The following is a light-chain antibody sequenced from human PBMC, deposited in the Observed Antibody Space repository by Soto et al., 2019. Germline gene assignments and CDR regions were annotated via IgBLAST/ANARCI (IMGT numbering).Light chain of an antibody. CDR1: QTISSF. CDR2: GAS. CDR3: QQYGSSHT. Sequence: SVFTQSPGSLSFAPRGGGPPPCRASQTISSFLAWYQQKRGQAPRLLIHGASSRAIGIPDRFSGSVSGSDFILTINRLEPEDFAVYYCQQYGSSHTFGQGTRLEIK. J-gene: IGKJ5*01. V-gene: IGKV3-20*01.